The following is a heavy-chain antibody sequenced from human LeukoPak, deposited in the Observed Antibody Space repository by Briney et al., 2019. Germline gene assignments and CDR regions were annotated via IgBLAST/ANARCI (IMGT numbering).Heavy chain of an antibody. J-gene: IGHJ4*02. D-gene: IGHD3-3*01. CDR1: GFSFSSYS. Sequence: GGSLRLSCAASGFSFSSYSMNWVRQAPGKGLEWVSHISTTSSPTYYADSVKGRFAMSRDNAKNSVYPQMNSLRAEDTAVYYCARDFDFWSGYIVWGQGTLVTVSS. CDR2: ISTTSSPT. V-gene: IGHV3-48*04. CDR3: ARDFDFWSGYIV.